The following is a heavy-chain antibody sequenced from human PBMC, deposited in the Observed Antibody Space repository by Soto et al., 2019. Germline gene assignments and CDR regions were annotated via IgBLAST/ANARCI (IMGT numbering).Heavy chain of an antibody. V-gene: IGHV3-9*01. D-gene: IGHD4-17*01. Sequence: EVQLVESGGGLVQPGRSLRLSCAASGFTFDDYPMHWVRQAPGKGLEWVSGISWNSGSIGYADSVKGRFTISRDNAKNSLYLQMNSLRAEDTALYYCAKDGSSYGDYGSYYYYMDVWGKGTTVTVSS. CDR1: GFTFDDYP. CDR3: AKDGSSYGDYGSYYYYMDV. CDR2: ISWNSGSI. J-gene: IGHJ6*03.